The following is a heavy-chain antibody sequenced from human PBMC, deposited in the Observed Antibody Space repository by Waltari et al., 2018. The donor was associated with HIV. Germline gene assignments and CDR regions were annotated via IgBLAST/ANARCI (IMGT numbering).Heavy chain of an antibody. Sequence: QVQLQQWGAGLLKPSETLSLTCVVYGGSASGYFWSWIRQSPDKGLEWIGEISHSGRSNYNPSLKSLVTISLDTSKNQFSLKLTSVTAADTAVYYCASSDYGDYRWGQGTLVTVSS. CDR1: GGSASGYF. CDR2: ISHSGRS. D-gene: IGHD4-17*01. V-gene: IGHV4-34*01. J-gene: IGHJ5*02. CDR3: ASSDYGDYR.